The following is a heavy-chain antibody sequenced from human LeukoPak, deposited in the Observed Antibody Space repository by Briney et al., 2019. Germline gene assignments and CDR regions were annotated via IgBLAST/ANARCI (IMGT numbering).Heavy chain of an antibody. CDR2: IRSQSNGGTT. Sequence: PGGSLKLSCAASGFTFINAWRSWVRQAPGKGLEGVGRIRSQSNGGTTDYAAPVKGRFTISRDDSKNTLYLQMDSLKTEDTAVYYCTTWTGGVVLTSWGQGTLVTVSS. J-gene: IGHJ4*02. D-gene: IGHD2/OR15-2a*01. CDR3: TTWTGGVVLTS. V-gene: IGHV3-15*01. CDR1: GFTFINAW.